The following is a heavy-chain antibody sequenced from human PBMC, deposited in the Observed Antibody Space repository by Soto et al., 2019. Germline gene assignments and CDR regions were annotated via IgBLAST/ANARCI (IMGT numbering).Heavy chain of an antibody. CDR1: GYAFASCC. CDR3: ARSRDGGVLRFLEWLTDY. CDR2: ISAYNGNT. Sequence: GASVKVSCKASGYAFASCCISWLRQDTGQGLEWMGWISAYNGNTNYAQKLQGRVTMTTDTSTSTAYMELRSLRSDDTAVYYCARSRDGGVLRFLEWLTDYWGQGTLVTVSS. J-gene: IGHJ4*02. V-gene: IGHV1-18*01. D-gene: IGHD3-3*01.